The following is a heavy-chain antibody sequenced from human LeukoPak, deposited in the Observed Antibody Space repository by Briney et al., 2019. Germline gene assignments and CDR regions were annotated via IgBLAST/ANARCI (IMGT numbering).Heavy chain of an antibody. Sequence: PGGSLRLSCAASGFTFSSYAMHWVRQAPGKGLEWVAVISYDGSNKYYADSVKGRFTISRDNSKNTLYLQMNSLRAEDTAVYYCARDGTDYGDYLQYWGQGTLVTVSS. V-gene: IGHV3-30-3*01. J-gene: IGHJ1*01. CDR1: GFTFSSYA. CDR3: ARDGTDYGDYLQY. CDR2: ISYDGSNK. D-gene: IGHD3-16*01.